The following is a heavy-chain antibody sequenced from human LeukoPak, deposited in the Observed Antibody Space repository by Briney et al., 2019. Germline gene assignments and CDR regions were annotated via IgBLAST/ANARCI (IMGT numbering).Heavy chain of an antibody. CDR2: ISGSGGCT. Sequence: PGGSLRLSCVASGFTFSSYAMSWVRQAPGKGLEWVSAISGSGGCTYYADSVKGRFTISRDNSKNTLYLQMNSLRAEDTAVYYCAKVVAGATKGVDYWGQGTLVTVSS. CDR1: GFTFSSYA. CDR3: AKVVAGATKGVDY. J-gene: IGHJ4*02. D-gene: IGHD1-26*01. V-gene: IGHV3-23*01.